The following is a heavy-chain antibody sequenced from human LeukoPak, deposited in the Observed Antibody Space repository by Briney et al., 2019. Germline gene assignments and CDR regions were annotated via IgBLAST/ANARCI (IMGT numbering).Heavy chain of an antibody. D-gene: IGHD3-3*01. V-gene: IGHV3-33*01. CDR1: GFTFSSYG. Sequence: GRSLRLSCAASGFTFSSYGMHWVRQAPGKGLEWVAVIWYDGSNKYYAGSVKGRFTISRDNSKNTLYLQMNSLRAEDTAVYYCARETEYYDFWSGYYLWGQGTLVTVSS. J-gene: IGHJ4*02. CDR3: ARETEYYDFWSGYYL. CDR2: IWYDGSNK.